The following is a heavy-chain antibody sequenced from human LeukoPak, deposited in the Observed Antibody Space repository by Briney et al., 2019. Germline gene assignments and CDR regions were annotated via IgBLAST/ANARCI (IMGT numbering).Heavy chain of an antibody. CDR3: ARGGAKAVVAGTDPFDY. J-gene: IGHJ4*02. CDR1: GDSVSSNSAA. V-gene: IGHV6-1*01. Sequence: SQTLSLTCAISGDSVSSNSAAWNWIRQSPSRGLEWLGRTYYRSKWYNDYAVSVKSRITINPDTSKNQFSLQLNSVTPEDTAVYYCARGGAKAVVAGTDPFDYWGQGTLVTASS. D-gene: IGHD6-19*01. CDR2: TYYRSKWYN.